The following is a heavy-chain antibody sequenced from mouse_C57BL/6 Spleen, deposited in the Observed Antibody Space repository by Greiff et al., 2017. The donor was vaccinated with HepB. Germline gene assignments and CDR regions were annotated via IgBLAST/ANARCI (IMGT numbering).Heavy chain of an antibody. CDR2: ISSGSSTI. CDR1: GFTFSDYG. CDR3: ARCSKDAMDY. Sequence: EVQRVESGGGLVKPGGSLKLSCAASGFTFSDYGIHWVRQAPEKGLEWVAYISSGSSTIYYADTVKGRFTISRDNAKNTLFLQMTSLRSEDTAMYYCARCSKDAMDYWGQGTSVTVSS. J-gene: IGHJ4*01. D-gene: IGHD1-1*01. V-gene: IGHV5-17*01.